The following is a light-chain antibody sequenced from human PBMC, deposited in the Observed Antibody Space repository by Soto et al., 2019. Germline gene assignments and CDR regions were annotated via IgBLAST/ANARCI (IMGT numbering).Light chain of an antibody. J-gene: IGLJ3*02. V-gene: IGLV1-40*01. CDR3: QSYDSSLSGSV. CDR1: SSNIGAGYD. Sequence: QSVLTQPPSVSGAPGQRVTISCTWSSSNIGAGYDVHWYQQLPGTAPKLLIYGNSTRPSGVPDRFSGSKSGTSASLAITGLQAEDEADYYCQSYDSSLSGSVFGGGTKVTVL. CDR2: GNS.